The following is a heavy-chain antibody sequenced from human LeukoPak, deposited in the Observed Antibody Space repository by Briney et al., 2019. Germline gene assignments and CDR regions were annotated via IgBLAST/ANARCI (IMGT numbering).Heavy chain of an antibody. CDR2: INPGSGST. CDR3: ARVADSGNYFQYFQH. Sequence: ASVKVFCKASGYTFTSYFMHWVRQAPGQGLEWLGVINPGSGSTTYAQKFQGRVTMTRDTSTSTVYMELSSLRSEDTAVYYCARVADSGNYFQYFQHWGQGTLVTVSS. CDR1: GYTFTSYF. V-gene: IGHV1-46*01. D-gene: IGHD1-26*01. J-gene: IGHJ1*01.